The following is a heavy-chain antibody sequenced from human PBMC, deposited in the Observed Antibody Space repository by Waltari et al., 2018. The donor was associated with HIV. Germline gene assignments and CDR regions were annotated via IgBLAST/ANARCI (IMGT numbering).Heavy chain of an antibody. CDR2: ISTRGTT. D-gene: IGHD4-17*01. J-gene: IGHJ5*02. Sequence: SLTCTVSGGSMTRYYWNWIRQPAGKGLEWIGRISTRGTTYYNPSLRSRVILSVDTSKTQFNLNLYSVTAADAAVYYCARGDYDDYGGRNWFDPWGQGTLVTVSS. CDR3: ARGDYDDYGGRNWFDP. CDR1: GGSMTRYY. V-gene: IGHV4-4*07.